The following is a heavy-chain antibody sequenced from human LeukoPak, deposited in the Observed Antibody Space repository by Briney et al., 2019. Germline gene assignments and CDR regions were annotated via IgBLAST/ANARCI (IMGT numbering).Heavy chain of an antibody. CDR1: GGSISSYY. CDR2: IYTSGST. J-gene: IGHJ6*03. CDR3: ARSEQAVEEPGFYYYYYMDV. Sequence: SETLSLTCTVSGGSISSYYWSWIRQPAGKGLEWIGRIYTSGSTNYNPSLKSRVTMSVDTSKNQFSLKLSSVTAADTAVYYCARSEQAVEEPGFYYYYYMDVWGKGTTVNVSS. V-gene: IGHV4-4*07. D-gene: IGHD1-14*01.